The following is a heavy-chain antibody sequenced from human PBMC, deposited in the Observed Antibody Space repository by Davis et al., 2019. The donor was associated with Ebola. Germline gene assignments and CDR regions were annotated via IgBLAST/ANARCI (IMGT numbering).Heavy chain of an antibody. CDR3: ARTITMIVSQTPVDY. CDR2: INPNSGGT. CDR1: GYTFTGYY. J-gene: IGHJ4*02. D-gene: IGHD3-22*01. V-gene: IGHV1-2*04. Sequence: ASVKVSCKASGYTFTGYYMHWVRQAPGQGLEWMGWINPNSGGTNYAQKFQGWVTMTTDTSTSTAYMELRSLRSDDTAVYYCARTITMIVSQTPVDYWGQGTLVTVSS.